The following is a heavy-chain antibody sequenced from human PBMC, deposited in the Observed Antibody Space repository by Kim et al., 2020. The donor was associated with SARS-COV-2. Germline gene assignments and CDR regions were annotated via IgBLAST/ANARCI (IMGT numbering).Heavy chain of an antibody. Sequence: ASVKVSCKASGYTFTGYYMHWVRQAPGQGLEWMGRINPNSGGTNYAQKFQGRVTMTRDTSISTAYMELSRLRSDDTAVYYCARGMVDLNSGWYMGSGGMDVWGQGTTVTVSS. CDR1: GYTFTGYY. CDR3: ARGMVDLNSGWYMGSGGMDV. V-gene: IGHV1-2*06. CDR2: INPNSGGT. J-gene: IGHJ6*02. D-gene: IGHD6-19*01.